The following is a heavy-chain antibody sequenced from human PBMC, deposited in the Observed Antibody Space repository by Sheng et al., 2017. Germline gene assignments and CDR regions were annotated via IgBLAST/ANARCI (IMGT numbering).Heavy chain of an antibody. Sequence: EVQLVETGGGLIQPGGSLRLSCAASGFTVSSNYMSWVRQAPGKGLEWVSVIYSGGSTYYADSVKGRFTISRDNSKNTLYLQMNSLRAEDTAVYYCARQQKVIAARTGGWFDPWGQGTLVTVSS. V-gene: IGHV3-53*02. CDR3: ARQQKVIAARTGGWFDP. CDR1: GFTVSSNY. D-gene: IGHD6-6*01. CDR2: IYSGGST. J-gene: IGHJ5*02.